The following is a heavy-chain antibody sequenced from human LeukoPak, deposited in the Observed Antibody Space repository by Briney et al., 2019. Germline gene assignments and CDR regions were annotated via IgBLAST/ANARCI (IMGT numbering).Heavy chain of an antibody. CDR3: ARDFLWFGELGSSPTDY. CDR2: ISAYNGNT. CDR1: GYTFTSYG. D-gene: IGHD3-10*01. J-gene: IGHJ4*02. Sequence: ASVKVSCKASGYTFTSYGISWVRQAPGQGLEWMGWISAYNGNTNYAQKLQGRVTMTTDTSTSTAYMELRSLRSDDTAVYYCARDFLWFGELGSSPTDYWGQGTLVTVSS. V-gene: IGHV1-18*01.